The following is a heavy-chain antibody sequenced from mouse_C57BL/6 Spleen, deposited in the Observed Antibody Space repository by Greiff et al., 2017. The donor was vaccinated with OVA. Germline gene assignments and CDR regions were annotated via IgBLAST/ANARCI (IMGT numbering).Heavy chain of an antibody. CDR3: ARSGYGNPDYAMDY. J-gene: IGHJ4*01. CDR2: IDPSDSET. Sequence: VQLQQPGAELVRPGSSVKLSCKASGYTFTSYWMHWVKQRPIQGLEWIGNIDPSDSETHYNQKFKDKATLTVDKSSSTAYMQLSSLTSEDSAVYYCARSGYGNPDYAMDYWGQGTSVTVSS. CDR1: GYTFTSYW. V-gene: IGHV1-52*01. D-gene: IGHD2-10*02.